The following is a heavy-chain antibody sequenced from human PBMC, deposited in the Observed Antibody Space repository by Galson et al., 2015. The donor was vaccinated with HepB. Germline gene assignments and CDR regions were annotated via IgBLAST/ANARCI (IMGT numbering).Heavy chain of an antibody. CDR2: IIPIFGTA. J-gene: IGHJ5*02. D-gene: IGHD2-15*01. V-gene: IGHV1-69*13. Sequence: SVKVCCKASGGTFSSYAISWVRQAPGQGLEWMGGIIPIFGTANYAQKFQGRVTITADESTSTAYMELSSLRSEDTAVYYCARDGSYCSGGSCYGVDWFDPWGQGTLVTVSS. CDR1: GGTFSSYA. CDR3: ARDGSYCSGGSCYGVDWFDP.